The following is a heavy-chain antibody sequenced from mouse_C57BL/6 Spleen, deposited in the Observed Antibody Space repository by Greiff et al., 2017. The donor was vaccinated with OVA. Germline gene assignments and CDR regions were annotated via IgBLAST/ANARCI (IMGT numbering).Heavy chain of an antibody. CDR1: GYTFTSYW. V-gene: IGHV1-72*01. J-gene: IGHJ3*01. D-gene: IGHD2-3*01. CDR3: ASKGDSYYKTWFAY. Sequence: VQLQQPGAELVKPGASVKLSCKASGYTFTSYWMHWVKQRPGRGLAWIGRIDPNSGGTKYNEKFKSKATLTVDKPSSTSYMQLNILTSEDSAVDYCASKGDSYYKTWFAYWGQGTLVTVSA. CDR2: IDPNSGGT.